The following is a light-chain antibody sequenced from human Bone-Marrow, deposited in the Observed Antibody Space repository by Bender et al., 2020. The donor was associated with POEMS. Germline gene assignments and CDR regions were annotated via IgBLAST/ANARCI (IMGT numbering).Light chain of an antibody. J-gene: IGLJ3*02. CDR1: SRDVTSYKT. CDR3: AAAVA. CDR2: DLH. V-gene: IGLV2-8*01. Sequence: QSVLTQPPSASGSPGEPVTLSCTGDSRDVTSYKTVSWYRQSLGKAPEVVMYDLHKRRSAVPDRCSGSRSGVTASLTVAGLQPEDEAEYCCAAAVAFGGGTKVTVL.